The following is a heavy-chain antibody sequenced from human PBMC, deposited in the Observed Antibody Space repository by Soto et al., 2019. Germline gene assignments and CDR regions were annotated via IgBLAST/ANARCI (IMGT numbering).Heavy chain of an antibody. Sequence: QVQLQESGPGLVKPLETLSLTCAVSGGSISNYYWSWIRQTPGKRLEWIGYFYYSGTTKYNPSLKSRVTISEDPSKNQFSLELTSVTAADTAVYYCVRQPPGGDDSFDVWGQGTMVTVSS. CDR1: GGSISNYY. V-gene: IGHV4-59*08. D-gene: IGHD3-16*01. CDR2: FYYSGTT. CDR3: VRQPPGGDDSFDV. J-gene: IGHJ3*01.